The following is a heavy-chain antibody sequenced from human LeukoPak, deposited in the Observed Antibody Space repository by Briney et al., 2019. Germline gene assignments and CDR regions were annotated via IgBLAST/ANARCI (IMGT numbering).Heavy chain of an antibody. CDR2: ISYDGSNK. V-gene: IGHV3-30*04. Sequence: GGSLRLSCAASGFTFSSYAMHWVRQAPGKGLEWVAVISYDGSNKYYADSVEGRFTISRDNSKNTLYLQMNSLRAEDTAVYYCARDVAWAFDIWGQGTMVTVSS. J-gene: IGHJ3*02. D-gene: IGHD2-21*01. CDR1: GFTFSSYA. CDR3: ARDVAWAFDI.